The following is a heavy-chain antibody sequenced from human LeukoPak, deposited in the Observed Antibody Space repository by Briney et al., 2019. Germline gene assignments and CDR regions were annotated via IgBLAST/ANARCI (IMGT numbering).Heavy chain of an antibody. CDR1: GYSFTSYW. J-gene: IGHJ4*02. Sequence: GESLKISCKGSGYSFTSYWIGWVRQMPGKGLEWMGIIYPGDSDTRYSPSLQGQVTISADKSISTAYLQWSSLKASDTAMYYCARHPTGYSSGWYFDYWGQGTLVTVSS. CDR2: IYPGDSDT. V-gene: IGHV5-51*01. D-gene: IGHD6-19*01. CDR3: ARHPTGYSSGWYFDY.